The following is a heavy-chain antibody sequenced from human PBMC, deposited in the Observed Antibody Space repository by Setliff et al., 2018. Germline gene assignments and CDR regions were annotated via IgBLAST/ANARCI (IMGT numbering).Heavy chain of an antibody. CDR3: ARVPRLEWLLPTFDT. Sequence: ASVKVSCKTSGYTFISYGLSWMRQAPGQGLEWMGWISGYNGNTEYAQNLQGRVTMTMDTSTSTAYMELRSLTSDDTAVYYCARVPRLEWLLPTFDTWGQGTLVTVSS. CDR1: GYTFISYG. D-gene: IGHD3-3*01. CDR2: ISGYNGNT. J-gene: IGHJ4*02. V-gene: IGHV1-18*01.